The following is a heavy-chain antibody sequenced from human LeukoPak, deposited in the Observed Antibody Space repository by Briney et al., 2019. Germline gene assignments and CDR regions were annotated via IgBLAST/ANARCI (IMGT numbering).Heavy chain of an antibody. J-gene: IGHJ4*02. CDR1: GYTFTGYY. V-gene: IGHV1-2*02. D-gene: IGHD2-2*02. Sequence: GASVKVSCKASGYTFTGYYMHWVRQAPGQGLEWMGWINADSGGTNYAQRFQGRVTMTSDTPISTAYRELSRLRSDDTAVYYCARRYCSTTSCYMGDYWGQGTLVTVSS. CDR2: INADSGGT. CDR3: ARRYCSTTSCYMGDY.